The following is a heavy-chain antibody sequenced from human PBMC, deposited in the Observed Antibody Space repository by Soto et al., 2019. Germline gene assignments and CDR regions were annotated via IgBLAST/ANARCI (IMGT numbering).Heavy chain of an antibody. CDR1: GFTFSSYW. CDR3: ARATPGYYQHWFDP. V-gene: IGHV3-74*01. D-gene: IGHD3-10*01. J-gene: IGHJ5*02. CDR2: INSDGSST. Sequence: PGGSLRLSCAASGFTFSSYWMHWVRQAPGKGLVWVSRINSDGSSTSYADSVKGRFTISRDNAKNTLYLQMNSLRAEDTAVYYCARATPGYYQHWFDPWGQGTLVTVSS.